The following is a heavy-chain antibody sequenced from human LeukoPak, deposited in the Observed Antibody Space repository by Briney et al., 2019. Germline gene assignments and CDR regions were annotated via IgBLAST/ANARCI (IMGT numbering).Heavy chain of an antibody. Sequence: PSETLSLTCTVSGGSISTYYWNWIRQPPGRGLEWIGYSSYGGSTRYNLSLKSRVSIVVDTSKNQFSLKLSSVTAADTAVYYCARDWKAEDYYGSGNHAFDIWGQGTIVTVSS. CDR3: ARDWKAEDYYGSGNHAFDI. J-gene: IGHJ3*02. CDR1: GGSISTYY. D-gene: IGHD3-10*01. V-gene: IGHV4-59*01. CDR2: SSYGGST.